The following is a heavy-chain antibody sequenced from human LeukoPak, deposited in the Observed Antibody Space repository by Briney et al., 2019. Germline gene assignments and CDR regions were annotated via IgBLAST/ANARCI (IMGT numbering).Heavy chain of an antibody. Sequence: GGSLRLSCAVSGFTFTSNGFHWVRQAPGKGLEWVTFTPFDGTNEYYSNSVKGRFSISRDNSKNTVYLQMNSLRNEDTAVYYCAKVWALGGNFDAIHIWGQGAMVTVSS. CDR2: TPFDGTNE. J-gene: IGHJ3*02. CDR1: GFTFTSNG. V-gene: IGHV3-30*02. CDR3: AKVWALGGNFDAIHI. D-gene: IGHD3-16*01.